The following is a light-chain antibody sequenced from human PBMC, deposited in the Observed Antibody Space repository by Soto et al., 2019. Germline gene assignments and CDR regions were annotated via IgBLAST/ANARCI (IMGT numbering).Light chain of an antibody. J-gene: IGKJ4*01. CDR2: DAS. CDR1: QSVSSY. V-gene: IGKV3-11*01. Sequence: EIVLTQSPATLSLSPGERATLSCRASQSVSSYLTWYQQKPGQAPRLLMYDASNRATGIPARFSGSGSGTDFTLTISSLEPEDFAVYVCHQRSVWPLTFGGGTKVEIK. CDR3: HQRSVWPLT.